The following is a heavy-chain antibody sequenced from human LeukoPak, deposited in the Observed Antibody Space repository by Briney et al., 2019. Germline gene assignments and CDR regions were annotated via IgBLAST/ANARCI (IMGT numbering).Heavy chain of an antibody. D-gene: IGHD3-10*01. J-gene: IGHJ4*02. CDR3: ASDPGEEMDPIDY. CDR1: GFTFSSYA. CDR2: ISGSGGST. V-gene: IGHV3-23*01. Sequence: PGGSLRLSCAASGFTFSSYAMSWVRQAPGKGLEWVSAISGSGGSTYYADSVKGRFTISRDNSKNTLYLQMNSLRAEDTAVYYCASDPGEEMDPIDYWGQGTLVTVSS.